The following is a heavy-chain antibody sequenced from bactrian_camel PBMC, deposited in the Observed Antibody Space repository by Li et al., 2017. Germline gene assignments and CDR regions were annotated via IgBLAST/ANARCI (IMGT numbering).Heavy chain of an antibody. V-gene: IGHV3S14*01. CDR3: AARWSRYGDCDTTGNFAY. D-gene: IGHD8*01. Sequence: HVQLVESGGGSVQAGGSLKLSCTASTHSSTNCGVHWLRQAPGKGRESVAEFSSDGTAFYADSVKGRFTLAQDNAKNTPYLQMLSLSPDDTGMYYCAARWSRYGDCDTTGNFAYWGQGTQVTVS. CDR2: FSSDGTA. CDR1: THSSTNCG. J-gene: IGHJ4*01.